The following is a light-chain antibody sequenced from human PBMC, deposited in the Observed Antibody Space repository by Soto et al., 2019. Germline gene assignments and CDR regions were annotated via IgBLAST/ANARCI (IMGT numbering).Light chain of an antibody. Sequence: QSVLTQPPSVSGAPGQRVTISCTGSSSNIGAGYDVHWYQPLPGTAPKLLLYGNSNRPSGVPDRFSGSKSGTSASRAITGLQAEAEADDYCQSYDSSLSGSVFGGGTQLTVL. CDR3: QSYDSSLSGSV. J-gene: IGLJ2*01. CDR1: SSNIGAGYD. CDR2: GNS. V-gene: IGLV1-40*01.